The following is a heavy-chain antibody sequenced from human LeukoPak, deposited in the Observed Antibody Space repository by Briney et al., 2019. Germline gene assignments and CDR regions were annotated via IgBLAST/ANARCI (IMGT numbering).Heavy chain of an antibody. J-gene: IGHJ4*02. CDR3: ARHDRSSSFDY. CDR1: GGTFSSYA. V-gene: IGHV1-8*02. Sequence: ASVKVSCKASGGTFSSYAISWVRQATGQGLEWMGWVNPNSGNTGYAQKFQGRVTMTRNTSISTAYMELSSLRSEDTAVYYCARHDRSSSFDYWGQGTLVTVSS. CDR2: VNPNSGNT.